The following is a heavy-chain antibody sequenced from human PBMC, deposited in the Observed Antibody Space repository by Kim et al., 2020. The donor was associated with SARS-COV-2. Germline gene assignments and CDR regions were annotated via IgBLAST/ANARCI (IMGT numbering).Heavy chain of an antibody. Sequence: SETLSLTCTVSGGSISSYYWSWIRQPPGKGLEWIGYIYYSGSTNYNPSLKSRVTISVDTSKNQFSLKLSSVTAADTAVYYCATDYSNCGGNAFDIWGQGTMVTVSS. D-gene: IGHD4-4*01. J-gene: IGHJ3*02. CDR2: IYYSGST. CDR3: ATDYSNCGGNAFDI. CDR1: GGSISSYY. V-gene: IGHV4-59*01.